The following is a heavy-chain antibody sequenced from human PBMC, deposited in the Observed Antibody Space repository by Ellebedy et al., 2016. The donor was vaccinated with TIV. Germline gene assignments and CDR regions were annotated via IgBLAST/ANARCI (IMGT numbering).Heavy chain of an antibody. CDR2: ISGYNGDT. V-gene: IGHV1-18*01. D-gene: IGHD5-24*01. CDR3: ARFTYAEMVDTAYYYGLDV. J-gene: IGHJ6*02. CDR1: GYNFKMYG. Sequence: ASVKVSCKASGYNFKMYGISWVRQAPGQGLEWMGWISGYNGDTQYAQKLQGRLTITADATTSTVYMELRSLRSDDTAAYYCARFTYAEMVDTAYYYGLDVWGLGTTVTVSS.